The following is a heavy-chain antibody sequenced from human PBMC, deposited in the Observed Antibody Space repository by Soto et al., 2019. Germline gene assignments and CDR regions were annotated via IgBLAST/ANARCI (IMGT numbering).Heavy chain of an antibody. D-gene: IGHD5-12*01. CDR3: ARRHTVRGYSGYEYYYYGMDV. CDR2: IYPGDSDT. CDR1: GYSFTSYW. V-gene: IGHV5-51*01. J-gene: IGHJ6*02. Sequence: PGEALKISCKGSGYSFTSYWIGWVRQMPGKGMEWMGIIYPGDSDTRYSPSFQGQVTISADKSISTAYLQWSSLKASDTAMHYCARRHTVRGYSGYEYYYYGMDVWGQGTTVTVSS.